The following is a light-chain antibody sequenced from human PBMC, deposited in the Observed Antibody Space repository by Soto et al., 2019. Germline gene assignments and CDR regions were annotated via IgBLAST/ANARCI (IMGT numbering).Light chain of an antibody. CDR2: AAS. CDR3: QQLNSYPFT. V-gene: IGKV1-9*01. J-gene: IGKJ3*01. Sequence: DIQLTQSPSFLSASVGDRVTITCRASQGIGSYLAWYQQKPGRAPKLLIYAASTLQSGVPSTFSGSGSGREFTLTISSLQPEDFATYYCQQLNSYPFTFGPGTKVDI. CDR1: QGIGSY.